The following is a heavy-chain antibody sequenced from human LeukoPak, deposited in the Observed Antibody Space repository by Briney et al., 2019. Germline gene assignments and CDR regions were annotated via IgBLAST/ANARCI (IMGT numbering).Heavy chain of an antibody. CDR3: ARGDGYNFFDY. D-gene: IGHD5-24*01. Sequence: GGPLRLSCAVSGFIVTNNYVRWVREAPGKGVEWVSVFYVGGATYYADSVKGRFTISRDNSENTLYLQMKSLRAENTAVYYCARGDGYNFFDYWGQGTLVTVSS. V-gene: IGHV3-53*01. CDR1: GFIVTNNY. CDR2: FYVGGAT. J-gene: IGHJ4*02.